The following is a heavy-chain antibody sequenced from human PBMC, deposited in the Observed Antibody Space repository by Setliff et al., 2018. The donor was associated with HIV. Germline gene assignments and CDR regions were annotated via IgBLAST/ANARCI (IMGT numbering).Heavy chain of an antibody. CDR3: ARLFIPNYFDP. Sequence: SETLSLTCTVSGDSFNSYYWFWIRQPPGEGLEYIGYIYNNGNAYYNPSFKSRVTLSVDRSKSQFSLRVNSVTAADTAVYYCARLFIPNYFDPWGQGTLVTVSS. V-gene: IGHV4-59*01. CDR2: IYNNGNA. D-gene: IGHD2-21*01. CDR1: GDSFNSYY. J-gene: IGHJ5*02.